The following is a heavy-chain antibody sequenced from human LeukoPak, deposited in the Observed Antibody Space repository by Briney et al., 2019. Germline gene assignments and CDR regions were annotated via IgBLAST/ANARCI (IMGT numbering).Heavy chain of an antibody. CDR1: GFTFSSYW. Sequence: GGSLRLSCAASGFTFSSYWMSWVRQAPGKGLEWVANIKQDGSEKYYVDSVKGRFTISRDNAKNSLYLQMNSLRAEDTAVYYCAREGLRYCSSTSCYSYYYYMDVWGKGTTVTVSS. J-gene: IGHJ6*03. D-gene: IGHD2-2*01. V-gene: IGHV3-7*01. CDR3: AREGLRYCSSTSCYSYYYYMDV. CDR2: IKQDGSEK.